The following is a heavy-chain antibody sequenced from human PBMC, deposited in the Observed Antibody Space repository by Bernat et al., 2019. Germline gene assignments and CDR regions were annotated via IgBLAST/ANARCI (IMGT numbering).Heavy chain of an antibody. J-gene: IGHJ4*02. D-gene: IGHD6-13*01. V-gene: IGHV3-33*01. CDR1: GFTFSSYG. Sequence: QVQLVESGGGVVQPGRSLRLSCAASGFTFSSYGMHCVRQAPGKGLEWVAVIWYDGSNKYYADSVKGRFTISRDNSKNTLYLQMTCLRAEDTAVYYCARCITAAGTGPFDYWGQGTMVTVSS. CDR3: ARCITAAGTGPFDY. CDR2: IWYDGSNK.